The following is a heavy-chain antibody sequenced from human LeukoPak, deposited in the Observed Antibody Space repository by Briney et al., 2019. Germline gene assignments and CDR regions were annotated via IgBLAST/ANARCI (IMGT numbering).Heavy chain of an antibody. CDR2: ISAYNGNT. J-gene: IGHJ4*02. CDR1: GYTFTSYC. CDR3: ARIGRLWFGELFLDY. V-gene: IGHV1-18*01. D-gene: IGHD3-10*01. Sequence: ASVKVSCKASGYTFTSYCISWVRQAPGQGLEWMGWISAYNGNTNYAQKLQGRVTMTTDTSTSTAYMELRSLRSDDTAVYHCARIGRLWFGELFLDYWGQGTLVTVSS.